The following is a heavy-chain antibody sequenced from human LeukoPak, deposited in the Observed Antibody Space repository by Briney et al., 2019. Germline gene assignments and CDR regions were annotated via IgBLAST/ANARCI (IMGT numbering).Heavy chain of an antibody. CDR3: AKDLSPPSGFSYGLDY. CDR1: GFTLSSYG. Sequence: PGGSLRLSCAASGFTLSSYGMHWVRQAPGKGLEWVAVISYDGSNKYYADSVKGRFTISRDNSKNTLYLQMNSLRAEDTAVYYCAKDLSPPSGFSYGLDYWGQGTLVTVSS. D-gene: IGHD5-18*01. J-gene: IGHJ4*02. V-gene: IGHV3-30*18. CDR2: ISYDGSNK.